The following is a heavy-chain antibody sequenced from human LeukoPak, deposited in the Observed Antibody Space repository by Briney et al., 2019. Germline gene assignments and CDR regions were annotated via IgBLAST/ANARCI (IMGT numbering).Heavy chain of an antibody. J-gene: IGHJ5*02. CDR2: ISGSGDYT. CDR3: AKVGSQNCGGDCYSRWFDP. D-gene: IGHD2-21*02. V-gene: IGHV3-23*01. CDR1: GFTFSSYA. Sequence: GGSLRLSCAASGFTFSSYAMTWVRQAPGKGLEWVASISGSGDYTYYADSMKGRFTISRDNSKNTLYLQMNSLRAEDTAVYYCAKVGSQNCGGDCYSRWFDPWGQGILVTVSS.